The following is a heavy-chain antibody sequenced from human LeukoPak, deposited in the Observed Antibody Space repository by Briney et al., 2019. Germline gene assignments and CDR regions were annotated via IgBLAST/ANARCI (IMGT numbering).Heavy chain of an antibody. CDR2: IYYGGST. CDR1: VGSIRSSSYY. J-gene: IGHJ6*03. V-gene: IGHV4-39*07. D-gene: IGHD6-6*01. CDR3: ARESEAARPYYYYYMDV. Sequence: SETLSHTCTFCVGSIRSSSYYWGWIRQPPGKGLEWSGSIYYGGSTCYNPSLKSRVTISVDTSKNQFSLKLSSVTVADTAVYYCARESEAARPYYYYYMDVWGKGTTVTVSS.